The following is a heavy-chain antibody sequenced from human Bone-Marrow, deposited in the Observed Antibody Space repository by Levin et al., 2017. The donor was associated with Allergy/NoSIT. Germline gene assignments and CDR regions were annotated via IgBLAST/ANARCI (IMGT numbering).Heavy chain of an antibody. D-gene: IGHD6-6*01. Sequence: GGSLRLSCAASGFTFSSYWMSWVRQAPGKGLEWVANIKQDGSEKYYVDSVKGRFTISRDNAKNSLYLQMNSLRAEDTAVYYCAREKESIAARPNFDYWGQGTLVTVSS. J-gene: IGHJ4*02. V-gene: IGHV3-7*01. CDR2: IKQDGSEK. CDR3: AREKESIAARPNFDY. CDR1: GFTFSSYW.